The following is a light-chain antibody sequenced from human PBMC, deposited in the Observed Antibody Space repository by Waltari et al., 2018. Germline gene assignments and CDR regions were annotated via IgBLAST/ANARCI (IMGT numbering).Light chain of an antibody. CDR3: QQYNSYST. J-gene: IGKJ2*01. CDR2: KAS. CDR1: QSISSW. V-gene: IGKV1-5*03. Sequence: DIHMTQSPSTLSASVGDRVTITCRSSQSISSWLAWYQQKPGKAPKLLIYKASSLESGAPSRFSGSGSGTEFTLTISSLQPDDFATYYCQQYNSYSTFGQGTKLEIK.